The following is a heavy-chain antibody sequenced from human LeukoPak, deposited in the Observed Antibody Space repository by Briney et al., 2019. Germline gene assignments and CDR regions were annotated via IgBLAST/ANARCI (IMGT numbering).Heavy chain of an antibody. D-gene: IGHD2-15*01. Sequence: ASVKVSCKASGYTFTSYGISWVRQAPGQGLEWMGWISAYNGNTNYAQKLQDRVTMTTDSSTTTAFLEVKNLRSDDTAVFYCARRVGGSGRINYYYYMDVWGNGTTVIVSS. J-gene: IGHJ6*03. CDR2: ISAYNGNT. CDR1: GYTFTSYG. CDR3: ARRVGGSGRINYYYYMDV. V-gene: IGHV1-18*01.